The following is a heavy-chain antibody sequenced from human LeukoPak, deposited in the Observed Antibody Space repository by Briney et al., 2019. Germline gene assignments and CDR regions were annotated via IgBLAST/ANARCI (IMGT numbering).Heavy chain of an antibody. D-gene: IGHD6-13*01. J-gene: IGHJ6*03. CDR1: GGSISSGNYY. Sequence: PSQTLSLTCTVSGGSISSGNYYWSWIRQPAGKGLEWIGRIYTSGSTNYNPSLKSRVTISVDTSKNQFSLKLSSVTAADTAVYYCARRGGTAAAGPSYYYYYYYMDVWGKGTTVTVSS. V-gene: IGHV4-61*02. CDR3: ARRGGTAAAGPSYYYYYYYMDV. CDR2: IYTSGST.